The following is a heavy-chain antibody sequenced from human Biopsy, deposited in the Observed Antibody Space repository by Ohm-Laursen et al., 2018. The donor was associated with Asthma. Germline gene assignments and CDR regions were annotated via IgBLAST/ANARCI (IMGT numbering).Heavy chain of an antibody. CDR2: IMTVFGTT. J-gene: IGHJ6*02. CDR1: GGTFSNFA. D-gene: IGHD6-19*01. Sequence: ASVTVSCKAPGGTFSNFAISWVRQAPGQGLEWLGGIMTVFGTTNYAQKFQGRVTTTADESTSRAYMEVTSLRSEDTAIYYCARCQVGYSSGWSLLLKKIYYSGMDVWGQGTAVTVSS. V-gene: IGHV1-69*13. CDR3: ARCQVGYSSGWSLLLKKIYYSGMDV.